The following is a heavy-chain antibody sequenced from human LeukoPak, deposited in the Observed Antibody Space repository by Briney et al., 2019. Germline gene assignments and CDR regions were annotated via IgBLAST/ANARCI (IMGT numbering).Heavy chain of an antibody. CDR3: SRGLVGYYHDSSTYPDS. D-gene: IGHD3-22*01. CDR2: INGDGSIT. J-gene: IGHJ4*02. CDR1: RFPFSTYW. V-gene: IGHV3-74*01. Sequence: GGSLRLSCAASRFPFSTYWMHWVRQAPGKGLVWVSRINGDGSITTYADSVKGRFTISRDNAKNMLYLQLDSLTAEDTAVYYCSRGLVGYYHDSSTYPDSWGQGTLVTVSS.